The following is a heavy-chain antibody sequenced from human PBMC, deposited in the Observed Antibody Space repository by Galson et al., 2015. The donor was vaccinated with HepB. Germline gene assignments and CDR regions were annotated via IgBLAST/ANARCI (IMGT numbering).Heavy chain of an antibody. Sequence: SVKVSCKASGGTFSSYTISWVRQAPGQGLEWMGRIIPILGIANYAQKFQGRVTITADKSTSTAYMELSSLRSEDTAVYYCARGHTGRGGWYQAPWDYWGQGTLVTVSS. CDR2: IIPILGIA. J-gene: IGHJ4*02. CDR1: GGTFSSYT. CDR3: ARGHTGRGGWYQAPWDY. V-gene: IGHV1-69*02. D-gene: IGHD6-19*01.